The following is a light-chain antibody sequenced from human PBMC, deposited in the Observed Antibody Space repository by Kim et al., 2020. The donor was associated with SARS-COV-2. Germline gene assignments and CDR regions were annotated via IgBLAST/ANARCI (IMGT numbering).Light chain of an antibody. CDR3: MQPLQTPWT. Sequence: DIVMTQSPLSLPVTPVEPASISCRSSQSLLHSNGYNYLDWYLQKPGQSPQVLIYLGSNRASGVPDRFSGSGSGTDFTLKISRVEAEDVGVYYCMQPLQTPWTFGPGTKVDIK. J-gene: IGKJ1*01. V-gene: IGKV2-28*01. CDR2: LGS. CDR1: QSLLHSNGYNY.